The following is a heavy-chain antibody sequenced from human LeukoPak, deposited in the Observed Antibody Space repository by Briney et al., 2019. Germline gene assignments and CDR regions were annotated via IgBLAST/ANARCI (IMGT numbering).Heavy chain of an antibody. CDR3: ARGAYSYRFDY. CDR2: IFNSGNT. CDR1: GXSISSYY. Sequence: SETLSLTCTVSGXSISSYYWSWIRQPPGKGLEWIGDIFNSGNTNYNPSLKSRVTISVDTSENQFSLKLTSVTAADTAVYYCARGAYSYRFDYWGPGTLVTVSS. V-gene: IGHV4-59*08. D-gene: IGHD5-18*01. J-gene: IGHJ4*02.